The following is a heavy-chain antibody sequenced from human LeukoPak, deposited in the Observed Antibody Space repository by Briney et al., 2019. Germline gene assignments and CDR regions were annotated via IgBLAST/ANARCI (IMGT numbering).Heavy chain of an antibody. V-gene: IGHV3-23*01. CDR2: ISGSGDST. J-gene: IGHJ4*02. CDR3: AKDLLGTYGTYYFDY. Sequence: GGSLRLSCAASGFTFSSYAMSWVRQAPGKGLEWVSAISGSGDSTYYADSVKGRFTISRDNSKNTLYLQMNSLRAEDTAVYYCAKDLLGTYGTYYFDYWGQGTLVTVSS. CDR1: GFTFSSYA. D-gene: IGHD1/OR15-1a*01.